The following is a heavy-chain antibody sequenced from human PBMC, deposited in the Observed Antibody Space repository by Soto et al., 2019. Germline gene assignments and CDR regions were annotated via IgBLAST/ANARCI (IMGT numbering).Heavy chain of an antibody. CDR1: GYTFNDFG. CDR2: IYSKVGTI. J-gene: IGHJ4*02. CDR3: ARDIGFDIDY. Sequence: QVQLVQSGAEVQKPGASVKVSCKTSGYTFNDFGITWVRQAPGLGLEWLGWIYSKVGTINFAPKFQGRVIMTTDTSTSTAYMELTSLTFHDSAVYFCARDIGFDIDYWGQGTLVTVS. D-gene: IGHD5-12*01. V-gene: IGHV1-18*01.